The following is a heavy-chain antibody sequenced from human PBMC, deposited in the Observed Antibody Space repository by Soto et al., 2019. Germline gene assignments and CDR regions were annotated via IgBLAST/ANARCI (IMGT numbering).Heavy chain of an antibody. Sequence: GESLKISCKGSGYSFTSYWIGWVRQMPGKGLEWMGIIYPGDSDTRYSPSFQGQVTISADKSISTAYLQWSSLKASDTAMYYCARTAWLPEPYYYGMDVWGQGTTVTVSS. CDR2: IYPGDSDT. J-gene: IGHJ6*02. D-gene: IGHD6-19*01. CDR1: GYSFTSYW. CDR3: ARTAWLPEPYYYGMDV. V-gene: IGHV5-51*01.